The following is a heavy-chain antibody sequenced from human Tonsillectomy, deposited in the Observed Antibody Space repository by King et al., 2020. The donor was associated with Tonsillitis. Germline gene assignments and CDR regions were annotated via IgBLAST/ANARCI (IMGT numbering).Heavy chain of an antibody. CDR3: ARGFFGDPPAFDI. V-gene: IGHV3-74*01. Sequence: VQLVESGGGLVQPGGSLRLSCAASGFIFNSYWMHWVRQAPGKGLVWVSRIHGDGGSPNYADSVKGRFTISRDNAKNTVYLHMNSLGAEDTAVYYCARGFFGDPPAFDIWGQGTLVTVSS. D-gene: IGHD4-17*01. CDR1: GFIFNSYW. CDR2: IHGDGGSP. J-gene: IGHJ3*02.